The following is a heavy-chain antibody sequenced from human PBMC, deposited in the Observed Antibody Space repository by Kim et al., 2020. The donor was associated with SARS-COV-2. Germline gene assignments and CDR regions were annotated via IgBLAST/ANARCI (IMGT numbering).Heavy chain of an antibody. V-gene: IGHV3-7*01. CDR2: IKQDGSEK. Sequence: GGSLRLSCAASGFTFSSYWMSWVRQAPGKGLEWVANIKQDGSEKYYVDSVKGRFTISRDNAKNSLYLQMNSLRAEDTAVYYCVREGGGYGDYEFLGYDYWGQGTLVTVSS. J-gene: IGHJ4*02. D-gene: IGHD4-17*01. CDR1: GFTFSSYW. CDR3: VREGGGYGDYEFLGYDY.